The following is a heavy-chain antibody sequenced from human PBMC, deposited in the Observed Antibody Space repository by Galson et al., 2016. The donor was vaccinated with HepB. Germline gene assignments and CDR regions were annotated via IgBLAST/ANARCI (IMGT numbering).Heavy chain of an antibody. Sequence: SLRLSCAASGFTFSIHDMSWVRQTPGRGLEWISGIRGGGPETYYADSVKGRFTISRDNPKNTVFLQMNSLGVEDTAIYYCAKGGSYYPVWGQGTLVTVSS. D-gene: IGHD1-26*01. CDR3: AKGGSYYPV. V-gene: IGHV3-23*01. J-gene: IGHJ4*02. CDR1: GFTFSIHD. CDR2: IRGGGPET.